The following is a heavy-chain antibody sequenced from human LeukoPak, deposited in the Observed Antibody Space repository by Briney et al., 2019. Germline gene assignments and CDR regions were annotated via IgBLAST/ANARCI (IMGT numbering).Heavy chain of an antibody. Sequence: ASVEVSCKASGYTFTGYYMHWVRQAPGQGLEWMGWINPNSGGTNYAQKFQGRVTMTRDTSISTAYMELSRLRSDDTAVYYCARDDMVRGVILPFDYWGQGTLVTVSS. J-gene: IGHJ4*02. CDR1: GYTFTGYY. CDR3: ARDDMVRGVILPFDY. CDR2: INPNSGGT. V-gene: IGHV1-2*02. D-gene: IGHD3-10*01.